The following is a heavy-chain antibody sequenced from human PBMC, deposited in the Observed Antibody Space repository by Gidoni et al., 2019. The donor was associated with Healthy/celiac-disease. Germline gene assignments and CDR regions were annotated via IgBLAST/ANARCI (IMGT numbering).Heavy chain of an antibody. V-gene: IGHV3-21*01. CDR1: GFTFSSYS. Sequence: EVQLVESGGGLVKPGGSLRPSCAASGFTFSSYSMNWVRQAPGKGLEWVSSISSSSSYIYYADSAKGRFTISRDNAKNSLYLQMNSLRAEDTAVYYCARDPMGYCSGGSCYYFDYWGQGTLVTVSS. CDR2: ISSSSSYI. D-gene: IGHD2-15*01. CDR3: ARDPMGYCSGGSCYYFDY. J-gene: IGHJ4*02.